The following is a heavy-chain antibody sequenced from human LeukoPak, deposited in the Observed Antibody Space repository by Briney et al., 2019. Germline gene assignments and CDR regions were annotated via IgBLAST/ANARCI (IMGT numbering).Heavy chain of an antibody. J-gene: IGHJ3*02. CDR1: GFTFSSYS. D-gene: IGHD2-15*01. Sequence: PGGSLRLSCAASGFTFSSYSMNWVRQAPGKGLEWVSYISSSSSTLYYADSVKGRFTISRDNAKNSLYLQMNSLRAEDTALYHCARQITDGSVKPDAFDIWGQGTMVTVSS. CDR2: ISSSSSTL. CDR3: ARQITDGSVKPDAFDI. V-gene: IGHV3-48*04.